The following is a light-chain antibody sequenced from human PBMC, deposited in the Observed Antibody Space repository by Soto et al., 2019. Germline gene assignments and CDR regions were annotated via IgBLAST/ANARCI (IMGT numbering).Light chain of an antibody. CDR1: TGDVGTYNF. CDR3: CSYAGSFTWV. J-gene: IGLJ3*02. V-gene: IGLV2-11*01. Sequence: QSVLTQPRSVSGSPGQSVTISCTGTTGDVGTYNFVSWYQLHPGKAPKLMIYDASKRPSGVPDRFSASKSGNTASLTISGLQAEDEADYYCCSYAGSFTWVFGGGT. CDR2: DAS.